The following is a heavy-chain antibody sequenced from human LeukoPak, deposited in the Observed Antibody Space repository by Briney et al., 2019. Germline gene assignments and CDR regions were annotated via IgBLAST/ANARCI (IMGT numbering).Heavy chain of an antibody. J-gene: IGHJ4*02. Sequence: GGSLRLSCAASGFTFSNYRMTWVRQSPGKGLEWVSSISSTSGYIFYADSVQGRFTISRDNAKSSLYLQMNSLRAEDTAVYYCARDPGRSGGSCYSDYWGQGTLVTVSS. CDR1: GFTFSNYR. CDR2: ISSTSGYI. V-gene: IGHV3-21*01. CDR3: ARDPGRSGGSCYSDY. D-gene: IGHD2-15*01.